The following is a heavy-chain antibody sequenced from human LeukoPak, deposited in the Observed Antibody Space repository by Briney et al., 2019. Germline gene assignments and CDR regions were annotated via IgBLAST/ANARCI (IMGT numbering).Heavy chain of an antibody. Sequence: ASVKVSCKASGYTFTGYYMHWVRQAPGQGLEWMGWINPNSGGTNFAQRFQGRVTMTRDTSISTAYMELSRLRSEDTAVYYCARGVTVYYYYMDVWGKGTTVTISS. CDR3: ARGVTVYYYYMDV. V-gene: IGHV1-2*02. CDR1: GYTFTGYY. CDR2: INPNSGGT. J-gene: IGHJ6*03.